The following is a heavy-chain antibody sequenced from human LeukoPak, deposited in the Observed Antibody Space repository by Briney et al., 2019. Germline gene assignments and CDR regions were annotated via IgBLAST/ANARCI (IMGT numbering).Heavy chain of an antibody. CDR3: ARVSVAGTGPDY. D-gene: IGHD6-19*01. CDR1: GGSVSSSNYY. J-gene: IGHJ4*02. CDR2: FSYNVHS. V-gene: IGHV4-61*03. Sequence: PSETLSLTCTVSGGSVSSSNYYWSWIRQPPGKGLEWVGFFSYNVHSDYNPSLKSRVTISVGTSKNHFSLRLTSVTAADTAIYYCARVSVAGTGPDYWGQGTLVTVSS.